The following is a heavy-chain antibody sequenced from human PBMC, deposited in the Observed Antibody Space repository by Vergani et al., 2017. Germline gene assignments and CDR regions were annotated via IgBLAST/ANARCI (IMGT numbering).Heavy chain of an antibody. CDR1: FDSIRNLY. V-gene: IGHV4-59*11. D-gene: IGHD3-10*01. CDR2: IHYSENT. Sequence: QVQLQESGPGLVKSSETLSLTCSVSFDSIRNLYCNWICQPPGKGLEWIGSIHYSENTNYNPSLKTRVTISVDTSKNQFSLTLTSVTAADTAVYYCARSRIYYGAGSPDYWGQGTLVTVSS. J-gene: IGHJ4*02. CDR3: ARSRIYYGAGSPDY.